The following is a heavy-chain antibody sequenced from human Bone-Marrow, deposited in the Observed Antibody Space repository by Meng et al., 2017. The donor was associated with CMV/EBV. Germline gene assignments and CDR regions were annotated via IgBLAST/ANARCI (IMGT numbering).Heavy chain of an antibody. CDR1: GFTFSSYA. V-gene: IGHV3-64*02. Sequence: GGSLRLSCAASGFTFSSYAMHWVRQAPGKGLEYVSAISSNGGSTYYADSVKGRFTISRDNSKNTLYLQMNSLRAEDTAVYYCAREFVNYGGNSFDYWGQGTLVTVSS. D-gene: IGHD4-23*01. J-gene: IGHJ4*02. CDR3: AREFVNYGGNSFDY. CDR2: ISSNGGST.